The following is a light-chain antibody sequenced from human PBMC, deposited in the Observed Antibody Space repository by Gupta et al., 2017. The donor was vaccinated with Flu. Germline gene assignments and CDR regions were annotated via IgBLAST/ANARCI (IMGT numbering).Light chain of an antibody. V-gene: IGKV1-12*01. CDR2: AAS. CDR1: QGISSW. Sequence: DIQMTQSPSSVSAPVGDRVTITCRASQGISSWLDWYQQKPGKAPKLLIYAASSLQSGVPSRFSGSGSGTDFTLTISSLQPEDFATYYCQQANSFPGTFGPGTKVDIK. J-gene: IGKJ3*01. CDR3: QQANSFPGT.